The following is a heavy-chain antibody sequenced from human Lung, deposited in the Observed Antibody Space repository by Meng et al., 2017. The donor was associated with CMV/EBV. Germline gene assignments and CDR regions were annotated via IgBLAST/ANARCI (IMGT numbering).Heavy chain of an antibody. CDR1: GFPFTNAW. V-gene: IGHV3-15*01. CDR3: TTDMH. Sequence: GGSLRLSCAASGFPFTNAWMSWVRQAPGKGLEWVARIKSKTDGGTTDYAAPVKGRFAISRDDSKNTLYLQMNSLKTEDTALYYCTTDMHWGQGTLVTFSS. CDR2: IKSKTDGGTT. J-gene: IGHJ4*02.